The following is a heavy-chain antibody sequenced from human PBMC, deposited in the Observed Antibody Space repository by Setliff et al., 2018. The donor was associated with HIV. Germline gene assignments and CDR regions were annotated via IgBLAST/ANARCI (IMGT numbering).Heavy chain of an antibody. D-gene: IGHD3-3*01. CDR2: INHSGST. V-gene: IGHV4-38-2*01. Sequence: PSETLSLTCDVSGFSISSRYYWGWIRQSPGKGLEWIGEINHSGSTNYNPSLKSRVTISVDTSKNQFSLKLSSVTAADTAVYYCARSIVPVASGYYYFEYWGQGTAVTVSS. CDR1: GFSISSRYY. CDR3: ARSIVPVASGYYYFEY. J-gene: IGHJ4*02.